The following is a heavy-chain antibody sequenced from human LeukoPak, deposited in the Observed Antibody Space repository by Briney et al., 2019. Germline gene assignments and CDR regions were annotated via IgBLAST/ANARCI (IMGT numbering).Heavy chain of an antibody. J-gene: IGHJ5*02. CDR2: IYYTGST. Sequence: SETLSLTCNVSGGSISSSSYYWGWIRQPPGKGLEWIDSIYYTGSTYYNPSLKIRVTISVRTPQIHLPLKLTAVTAPDRAVFDRARHPNPRTRKMARALGTWGQGTLVTVSS. D-gene: IGHD5-24*01. CDR1: GGSISSSSYY. V-gene: IGHV4-39*01. CDR3: ARHPNPRTRKMARALGT.